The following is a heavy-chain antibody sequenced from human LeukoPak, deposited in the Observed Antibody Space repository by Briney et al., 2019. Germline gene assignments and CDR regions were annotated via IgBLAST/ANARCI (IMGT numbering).Heavy chain of an antibody. J-gene: IGHJ4*02. V-gene: IGHV1-2*02. CDR3: ASSRFLEWLFAFDY. Sequence: ASVKVSCKASGYTFTGYYMHWVRQAPGQGLEWMGWINPNSGGTNYAQKFQGRVTMTRDTSISTAYMELSRLRSDDTPVYYCASSRFLEWLFAFDYWGQGTLVTVSS. CDR2: INPNSGGT. D-gene: IGHD3-3*01. CDR1: GYTFTGYY.